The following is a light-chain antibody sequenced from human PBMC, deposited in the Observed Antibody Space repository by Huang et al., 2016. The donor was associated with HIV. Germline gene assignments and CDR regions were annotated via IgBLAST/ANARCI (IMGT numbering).Light chain of an antibody. V-gene: IGKV3-15*01. CDR2: GAS. J-gene: IGKJ1*01. CDR3: QQYNNWPPV. Sequence: EIVMTQSPATLSVSPGERATLSCRASQSVSSNLAWYQLKPGQAPRLLIYGASTRATGIPARCRGSGSGTEFTLTISSLQSEDFAVYYCQQYNNWPPVFGQGTKVEIK. CDR1: QSVSSN.